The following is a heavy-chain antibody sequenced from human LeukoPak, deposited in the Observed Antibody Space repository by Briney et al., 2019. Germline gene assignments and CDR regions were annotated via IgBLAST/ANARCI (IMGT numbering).Heavy chain of an antibody. V-gene: IGHV4-4*07. CDR2: IYTSGST. Sequence: SETLSLTCTVSGGSISSYYWSWIRQPAGKGLEWIGRIYTSGSTNYNPSLKSRVTISVDKSKNQFSLKLSSVTAADTAVYYCARDLDYGDYEGWFDPWGQGTLVTASS. J-gene: IGHJ5*02. CDR1: GGSISSYY. D-gene: IGHD4-17*01. CDR3: ARDLDYGDYEGWFDP.